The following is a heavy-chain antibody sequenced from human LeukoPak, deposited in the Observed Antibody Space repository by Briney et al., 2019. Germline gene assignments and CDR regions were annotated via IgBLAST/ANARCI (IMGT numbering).Heavy chain of an antibody. V-gene: IGHV3-9*01. D-gene: IGHD4-17*01. CDR3: ARVSPNTVITLQYFDY. J-gene: IGHJ4*02. CDR1: GFTFDDYA. CDR2: ISWNSGSI. Sequence: GGSLRLSCAASGFTFDDYAMHWVRQGPGKGLEWVSGISWNSGSIVYADSVKGRFTISRDNAKNSLYLQMNSLRAEDTAVYYCARVSPNTVITLQYFDYWGQGTLVTVSS.